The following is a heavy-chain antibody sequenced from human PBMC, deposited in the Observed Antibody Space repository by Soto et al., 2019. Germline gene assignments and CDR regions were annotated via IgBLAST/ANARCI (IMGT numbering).Heavy chain of an antibody. J-gene: IGHJ6*04. Sequence: SETLSLTCAVYGGSFSGYYWSWIRQPPGKGLEWIGEINHSGSTNYNPSLKSRVTISVDTSKNQFSLKLSSVTAADTAVYYCARGSTEVLMRPVDVWDKGTTVTVSS. V-gene: IGHV4-34*01. D-gene: IGHD2-8*01. CDR1: GGSFSGYY. CDR3: ARGSTEVLMRPVDV. CDR2: INHSGST.